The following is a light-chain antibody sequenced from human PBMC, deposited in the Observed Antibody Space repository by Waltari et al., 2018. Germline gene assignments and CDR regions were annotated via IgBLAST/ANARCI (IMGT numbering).Light chain of an antibody. CDR2: WAF. CDR1: QSVLYSSNNMNY. V-gene: IGKV4-1*01. J-gene: IGKJ1*01. Sequence: DIVMTQSPDSLAVSLGERATINCKSSQSVLYSSNNMNYLAWYQQKSGHPPKLLIYWAFTRDSGVPGRFSGSGSGTDFTLTISSLQSEDAAVYYCQQYYSNPWTFGQGTKVQI. CDR3: QQYYSNPWT.